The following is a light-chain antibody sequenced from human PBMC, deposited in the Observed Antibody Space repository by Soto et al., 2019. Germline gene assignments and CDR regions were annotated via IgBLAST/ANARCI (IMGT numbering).Light chain of an antibody. J-gene: IGLJ2*01. CDR2: DVS. CDR1: SSDVGGYNY. V-gene: IGLV2-11*01. CDR3: CAYAGSYTYGV. Sequence: QSALTQPRSVSGSPGQSVTISCTGTSSDVGGYNYVSCYQQHPGKAPKLMIYDVSKRRSGVPDRFSGSKSGNTASLTISGLRAEDEADYYCCAYAGSYTYGVFGGGTKLTVL.